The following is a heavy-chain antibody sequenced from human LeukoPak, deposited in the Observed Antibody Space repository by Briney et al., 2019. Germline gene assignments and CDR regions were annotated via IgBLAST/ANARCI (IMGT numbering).Heavy chain of an antibody. J-gene: IGHJ4*02. D-gene: IGHD2-15*01. CDR3: AKDSCSGGSCYKPFDY. V-gene: IGHV3-9*01. CDR2: IGWSSGRI. Sequence: GRSLRLSCVGSGFTVLDHAMHWARQAPGKGLEWVSGIGWSSGRIDYADSVKGRFTSSRDNAKNSLYLQMNSLRAEDTALYYCAKDSCSGGSCYKPFDYWGQGTLVTVSS. CDR1: GFTVLDHA.